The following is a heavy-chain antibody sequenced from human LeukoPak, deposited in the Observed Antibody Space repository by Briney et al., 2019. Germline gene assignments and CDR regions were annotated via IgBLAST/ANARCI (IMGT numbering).Heavy chain of an antibody. Sequence: ASVKVSCKASGYTFTTYYMHWVRQAPGQGLEWIGIINGGGGSTTYAQKFQGRVTMTRDTSTSTVYMEVSSLRSEDTAVYYCARQSVRPGASPLFDYWGQGTLVTVSS. J-gene: IGHJ4*02. CDR3: ARQSVRPGASPLFDY. CDR1: GYTFTTYY. CDR2: INGGGGST. D-gene: IGHD1-14*01. V-gene: IGHV1-46*01.